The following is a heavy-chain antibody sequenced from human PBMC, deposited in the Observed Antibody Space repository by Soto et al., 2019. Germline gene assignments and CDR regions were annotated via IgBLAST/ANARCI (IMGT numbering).Heavy chain of an antibody. CDR1: GYSFTSYW. Sequence: GESLKISCKGSGYSFTSYWIGWVRQMPGKGLEWMGIIYPGDSDTRYSPSFQGQVTISADKSISTAYLQWSSLKASDTAMYYCARSLSEYSSSSDAFDIWGQGTMVTVS. J-gene: IGHJ3*02. CDR2: IYPGDSDT. V-gene: IGHV5-51*01. CDR3: ARSLSEYSSSSDAFDI. D-gene: IGHD6-6*01.